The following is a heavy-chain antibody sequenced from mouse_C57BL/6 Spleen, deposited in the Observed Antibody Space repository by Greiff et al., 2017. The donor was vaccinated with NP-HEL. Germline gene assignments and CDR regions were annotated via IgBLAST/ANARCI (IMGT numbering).Heavy chain of an antibody. J-gene: IGHJ1*03. CDR3: SYGSTNWYFDV. CDR1: GYTFTSYG. CDR2: IYPRSGNT. V-gene: IGHV1-81*01. Sequence: VQLQQSGAELARPGASVKLSCMASGYTFTSYGISWVKQRTGQGLEWIGEIYPRSGNTYYNEKFKGKATLTADKSSSTAYMELRSLTSEDSAVYFCSYGSTNWYFDVWGTGTTVTVSS. D-gene: IGHD1-1*01.